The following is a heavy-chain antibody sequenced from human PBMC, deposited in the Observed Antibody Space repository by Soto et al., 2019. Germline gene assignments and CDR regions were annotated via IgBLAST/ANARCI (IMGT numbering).Heavy chain of an antibody. CDR3: ASPSDYGGNSRDAFDI. J-gene: IGHJ3*02. Sequence: GGSLRLSCAASGFTFSDYYMSWIRQAPGKGLEWVSYISSSGSTIYYADSVKGRFTISRDNAKNSLYLQMSSLRAEDTAVYYCASPSDYGGNSRDAFDIWGQGTMVTVSS. CDR2: ISSSGSTI. V-gene: IGHV3-11*01. D-gene: IGHD4-17*01. CDR1: GFTFSDYY.